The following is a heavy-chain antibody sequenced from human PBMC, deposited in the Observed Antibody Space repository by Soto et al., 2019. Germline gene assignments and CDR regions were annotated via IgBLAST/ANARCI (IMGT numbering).Heavy chain of an antibody. CDR1: GGSISSSSYS. CDR3: GRQPGHFGSTTCFGYYSVDV. Sequence: SETLSLTCSVSGGSISSSSYSWGWIRQPPGKGLEWIGTIYYSGSTHYNPSLEGRVAISADTPNNQLSLRLSSVTAADTAVYYCGRQPGHFGSTTCFGYYSVDVWGQGTTVTVSS. CDR2: IYYSGST. J-gene: IGHJ6*02. V-gene: IGHV4-39*01. D-gene: IGHD2-2*01.